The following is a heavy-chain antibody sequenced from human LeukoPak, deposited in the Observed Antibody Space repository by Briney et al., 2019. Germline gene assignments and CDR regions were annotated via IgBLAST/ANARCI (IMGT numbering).Heavy chain of an antibody. CDR3: ARDHYLDAFDI. CDR2: ISSSSSYI. CDR1: GFTVSSNY. V-gene: IGHV3-21*01. D-gene: IGHD2/OR15-2a*01. Sequence: GGSLRLSCAASGFTVSSNYMSWVRQAPEKGLEWVSSISSSSSYIYYADSVKGRFTISRDNAKNSLYLQMNSLRAEDTAVYYCARDHYLDAFDIWGQGTMVTVSS. J-gene: IGHJ3*02.